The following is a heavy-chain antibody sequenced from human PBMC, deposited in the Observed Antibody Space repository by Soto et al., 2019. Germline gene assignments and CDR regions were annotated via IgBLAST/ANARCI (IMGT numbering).Heavy chain of an antibody. Sequence: GGSLRLSCAAAGFTFSSYGMHWVRQAPGKGLEWVAVIWFDGSNKFYADSVKGRFTISRDNSKNTVSLQMNSLRDEDSAAYYCATTGPYWGQGTLVTVSS. V-gene: IGHV3-33*01. CDR2: IWFDGSNK. J-gene: IGHJ4*02. CDR3: ATTGPY. CDR1: GFTFSSYG.